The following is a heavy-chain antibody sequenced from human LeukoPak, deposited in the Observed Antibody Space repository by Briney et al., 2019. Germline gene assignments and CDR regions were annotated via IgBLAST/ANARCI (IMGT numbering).Heavy chain of an antibody. Sequence: SETLSLACTVSGGSISSYYWSWIRQPPGKGLEWIGYIYYSGSTNYNPSLKSRVTISVDTSKNQFSLKLSSVTAADTAVYYCAREERDPFTIDYWGQGTLVTVSS. CDR3: AREERDPFTIDY. J-gene: IGHJ4*02. CDR2: IYYSGST. CDR1: GGSISSYY. V-gene: IGHV4-59*01.